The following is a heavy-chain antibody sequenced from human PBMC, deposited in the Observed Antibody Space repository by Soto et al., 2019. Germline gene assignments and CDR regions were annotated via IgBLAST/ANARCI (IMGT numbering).Heavy chain of an antibody. CDR2: ISSSSSYI. Sequence: GGSLRLSCAASGFTFSSYSMNWVRQAPGKGLEWVSSISSSSSYIYYADSVKGRFTISRDNAKNSLYLQMNSLRAEDTAVYYCARDSDTMGSGWPLGPMYYYYYGMDVWGQGTTVTVSS. D-gene: IGHD6-19*01. V-gene: IGHV3-21*01. CDR1: GFTFSSYS. J-gene: IGHJ6*02. CDR3: ARDSDTMGSGWPLGPMYYYYYGMDV.